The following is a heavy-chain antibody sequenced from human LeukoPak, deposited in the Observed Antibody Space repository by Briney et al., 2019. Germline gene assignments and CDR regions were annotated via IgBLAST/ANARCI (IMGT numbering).Heavy chain of an antibody. J-gene: IGHJ4*02. CDR1: GYTFTGYY. CDR3: ARYYGSGSLYYFDY. Sequence: ASVKVSCKASGYTFTGYYMHWVRQAPGQGLEWMGWINPNSGGTNYAQKFQGRVTMTRDTSISTAYMELSRLRSDDTAVYCCARYYGSGSLYYFDYWGQGTLVTVSS. V-gene: IGHV1-2*02. D-gene: IGHD3-10*01. CDR2: INPNSGGT.